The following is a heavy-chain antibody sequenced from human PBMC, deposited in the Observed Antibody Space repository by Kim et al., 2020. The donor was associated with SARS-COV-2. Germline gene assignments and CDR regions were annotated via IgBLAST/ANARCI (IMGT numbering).Heavy chain of an antibody. Sequence: ASVKVSCKAAGYTFTRYDINWVRQAPGQGFEWMGWMNPNSGNTGYAQKFQGRVTITADESTSTAYMELSSLRSEDTAVYYCARVNDFWSGPNYYYYYGMD. CDR1: GYTFTRYD. J-gene: IGHJ6*01. CDR2: MNPNSGNT. D-gene: IGHD3-3*01. V-gene: IGHV1-8*01. CDR3: ARVNDFWSGPNYYYYYGMD.